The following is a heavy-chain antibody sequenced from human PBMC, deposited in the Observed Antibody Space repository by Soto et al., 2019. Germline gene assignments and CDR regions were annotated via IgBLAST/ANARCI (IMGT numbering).Heavy chain of an antibody. CDR2: INANSGGT. V-gene: IGHV1-2*02. J-gene: IGHJ4*02. CDR1: GYTFTGYY. CDR3: ARAGLTTLEMATTF. D-gene: IGHD1-1*01. Sequence: ASVKVSCKASGYTFTGYYMHWVRQAPGQGLEWMGWINANSGGTKYAQKFQGRVTMTRDASISTAYMELSRLTSDDTAVYYCARAGLTTLEMATTFWGQGTLVTVSS.